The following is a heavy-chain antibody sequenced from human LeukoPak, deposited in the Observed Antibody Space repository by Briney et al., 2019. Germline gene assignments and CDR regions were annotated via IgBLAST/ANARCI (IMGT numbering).Heavy chain of an antibody. Sequence: SETLSLTCTVSGGSVSSGSYYWSWIRQPPGKGLEWIGYIYYSGSTNYNPSLKSRVTISVDTSKNQFSLKLSSVTAADTAVYYCARDGAAAGTYYYYGMDAWGKGTTVTVSS. CDR3: ARDGAAAGTYYYYGMDA. J-gene: IGHJ6*04. CDR2: IYYSGST. V-gene: IGHV4-61*01. D-gene: IGHD6-13*01. CDR1: GGSVSSGSYY.